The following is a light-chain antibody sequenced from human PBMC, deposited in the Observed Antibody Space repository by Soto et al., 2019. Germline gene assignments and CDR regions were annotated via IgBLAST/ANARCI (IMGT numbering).Light chain of an antibody. CDR1: QNINNW. J-gene: IGKJ5*01. CDR3: QQDDHHPIT. CDR2: KAS. V-gene: IGKV1-5*03. Sequence: DIQMTKSPSTLSASIGDRVTITCRASQNINNWLAWYQQKPGKAPKLLIYKASSLESGVPSRFSGSGSGTDFTLTISSLQPDDLASYYCQQDDHHPITFGQGTRLEIK.